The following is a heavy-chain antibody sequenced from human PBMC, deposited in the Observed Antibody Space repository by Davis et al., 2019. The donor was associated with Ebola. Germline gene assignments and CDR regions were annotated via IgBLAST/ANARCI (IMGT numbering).Heavy chain of an antibody. J-gene: IGHJ3*02. V-gene: IGHV4-39*07. CDR3: ARVGGRRGRAFDI. CDR2: INHSGST. Sequence: PSETLSLTCTVSGGSISSSSYYWGWIRQPPGKGLEWIGEINHSGSTNYNPSLKSRVTISVDTSKNQFSLKLSSVTAADTAVYYCARVGGRRGRAFDIWGQGTMVTVSS. D-gene: IGHD4-23*01. CDR1: GGSISSSSYY.